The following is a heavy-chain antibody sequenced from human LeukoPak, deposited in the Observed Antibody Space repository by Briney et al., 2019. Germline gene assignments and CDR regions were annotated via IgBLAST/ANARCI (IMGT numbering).Heavy chain of an antibody. CDR1: SGSISSYY. CDR3: ARDNGYTSGWGPPFDY. J-gene: IGHJ4*02. D-gene: IGHD6-19*01. CDR2: IYTSGST. Sequence: SETLSLTCTVSSGSISSYYWSWIRQPAGKGLEWIGRIYTSGSTNYNPSLKSRVTISIDMSRNQFSLKLSSLTAADTAVYYCARDNGYTSGWGPPFDYWGQGTLVTVSS. V-gene: IGHV4-4*07.